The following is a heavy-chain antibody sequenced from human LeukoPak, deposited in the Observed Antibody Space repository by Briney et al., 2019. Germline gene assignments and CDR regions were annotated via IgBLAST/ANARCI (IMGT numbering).Heavy chain of an antibody. CDR2: IWYDGSNK. J-gene: IGHJ4*02. CDR3: ARDSQGYCSSTSCYEFDY. V-gene: IGHV3-33*01. D-gene: IGHD2-2*01. CDR1: GFTFSSYG. Sequence: GGSLRLSCAASGFTFSSYGMHWVRQAPGKGLEWVAVIWYDGSNKYYADSVKGRFTISRDNSKNTLYLQMNSLRAEGTAVYYCARDSQGYCSSTSCYEFDYWGQGTLVTVSS.